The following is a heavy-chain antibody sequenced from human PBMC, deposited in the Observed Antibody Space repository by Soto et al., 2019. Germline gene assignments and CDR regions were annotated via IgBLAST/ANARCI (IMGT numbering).Heavy chain of an antibody. V-gene: IGHV1-69*13. CDR3: ARSQGSSTSLEXXXXXXXXXXV. CDR1: GGTFGSYA. CDR2: IIPIPGTA. Sequence: SVKVSCKASGGTFGSYAISWVRQAPGQGLEWMGGIIPIPGTANYAQKFQGRVTIAADESTSTAYMELSSLRSEDTAVYYCARSQGSSTSLEXXXXXXXXXXVWGQGTXVTXXS. D-gene: IGHD2-2*01. J-gene: IGHJ6*02.